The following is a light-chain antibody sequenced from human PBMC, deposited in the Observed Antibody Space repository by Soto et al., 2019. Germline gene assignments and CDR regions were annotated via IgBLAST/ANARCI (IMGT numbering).Light chain of an antibody. V-gene: IGKV3-20*01. J-gene: IGKJ4*01. Sequence: EIVLTQSPGTLSLSPGQRATLSCRASQNIRSNYVAWYQQKPGQAPRLLIFGSSTTATGIPDRFSASGSGTDFSLTISRLEPEDFAVYYCQLYGYEPLTFGGGTTVEI. CDR1: QNIRSNY. CDR2: GSS. CDR3: QLYGYEPLT.